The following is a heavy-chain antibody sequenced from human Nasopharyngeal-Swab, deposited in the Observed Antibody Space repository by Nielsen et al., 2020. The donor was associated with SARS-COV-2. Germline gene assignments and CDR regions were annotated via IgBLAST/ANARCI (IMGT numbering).Heavy chain of an antibody. J-gene: IGHJ4*02. CDR3: ATPPPRSNYGDYPIFDY. V-gene: IGHV1-2*06. Sequence: ASVKVSCKASGYTFTGYYMHWVRQAPGQGLEWMGRINPNSGGTNYAQKFQGRVTMTEDTSTDTAYMELSSLRSEDTAVYYCATPPPRSNYGDYPIFDYWGQGTLVTVSS. CDR1: GYTFTGYY. CDR2: INPNSGGT. D-gene: IGHD4-17*01.